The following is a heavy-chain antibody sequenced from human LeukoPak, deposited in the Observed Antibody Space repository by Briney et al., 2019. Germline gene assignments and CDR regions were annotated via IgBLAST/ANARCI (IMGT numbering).Heavy chain of an antibody. CDR3: ARGYYDSSGYSSYYFHS. D-gene: IGHD3-22*01. V-gene: IGHV3-9*01. CDR2: ISWNSGYI. J-gene: IGHJ4*02. Sequence: GGSLGLSCTASGFTFDDHAMHWVRQVPGGGLQWVSVISWNSGYIDYVESVKGRFTISRDNPKNALYLQMNGLRPEDTAFYYCARGYYDSSGYSSYYFHSWGQGTLVTVSS. CDR1: GFTFDDHA.